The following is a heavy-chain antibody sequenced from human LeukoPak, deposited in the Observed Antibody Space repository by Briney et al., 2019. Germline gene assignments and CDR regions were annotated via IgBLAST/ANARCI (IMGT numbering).Heavy chain of an antibody. CDR3: ATSDCSSTSCYPDYYYYGMDV. J-gene: IGHJ6*02. D-gene: IGHD2-2*01. V-gene: IGHV4-59*08. Sequence: PSETLSLTCTVSGGSISSYYWSWIRQPPGKGLEWIGYIYYSGSTNYNPSLKSRVTISVDTSKNQFSLKLSSVTAADTAVYCCATSDCSSTSCYPDYYYYGMDVWGQGTTVTVSS. CDR1: GGSISSYY. CDR2: IYYSGST.